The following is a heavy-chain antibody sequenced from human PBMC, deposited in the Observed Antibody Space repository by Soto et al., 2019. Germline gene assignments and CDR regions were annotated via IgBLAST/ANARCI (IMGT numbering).Heavy chain of an antibody. CDR2: IDTDGSTGGT. J-gene: IGHJ4*02. CDR3: ERGRETYYADS. D-gene: IGHD3-16*01. Sequence: GGSLRLSCEASGFTFSGHWIHWVRRAPGKGLVWVSHIDTDGSTGGTSYADSVKGRFTVSRDDSNDRLYLQMNDLRVEDTAVYYCERGRETYYADSWGEATLVAVSS. V-gene: IGHV3-74*03. CDR1: GFTFSGHW.